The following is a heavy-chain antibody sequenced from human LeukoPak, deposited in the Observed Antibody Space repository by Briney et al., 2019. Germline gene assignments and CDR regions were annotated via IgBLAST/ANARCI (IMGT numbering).Heavy chain of an antibody. Sequence: GASVKVSCKASGYTFTSYGISWVRQAPGQGLEWMGWISAYNGNTNYAQKLQGRVTMTTDTSTSTAYMELRSLRSDDTAVYYCARALQEGYYWGSYRYGSGAWFDPWGQGTLVTVSS. CDR2: ISAYNGNT. CDR1: GYTFTSYG. J-gene: IGHJ5*02. CDR3: ARALQEGYYWGSYRYGSGAWFDP. V-gene: IGHV1-18*01. D-gene: IGHD3-16*02.